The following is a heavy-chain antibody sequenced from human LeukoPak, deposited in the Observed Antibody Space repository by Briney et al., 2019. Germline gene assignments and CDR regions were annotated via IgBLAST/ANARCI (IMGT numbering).Heavy chain of an antibody. CDR3: ASPSHCTSDSCQKYFDY. D-gene: IGHD2-2*01. Sequence: SETLSLTCAVSGGSISSESYWGWIRQPPGKGLEWIGSIFYGGNIYYNPSLKSRVTISIDTSRNQFSLKLSSVTAADTAVYYCASPSHCTSDSCQKYFDYWGQGTLVTVSS. CDR1: GGSISSESY. CDR2: IFYGGNI. V-gene: IGHV4-39*01. J-gene: IGHJ4*02.